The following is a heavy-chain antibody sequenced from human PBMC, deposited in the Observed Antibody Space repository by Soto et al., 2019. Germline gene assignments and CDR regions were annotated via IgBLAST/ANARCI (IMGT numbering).Heavy chain of an antibody. J-gene: IGHJ5*02. V-gene: IGHV3-11*01. CDR1: GFPFSDSY. CDR3: ARGQQLVANWLDP. Sequence: GGSLRLSCAASGFPFSDSYMAWIRQAPGKGLEEIATISSTGSTPYYADSVKGRFTISRDNAQNSLYLEMNNLRAEDTAVYYCARGQQLVANWLDPWGQGTLVTVSS. D-gene: IGHD6-6*01. CDR2: ISSTGSTP.